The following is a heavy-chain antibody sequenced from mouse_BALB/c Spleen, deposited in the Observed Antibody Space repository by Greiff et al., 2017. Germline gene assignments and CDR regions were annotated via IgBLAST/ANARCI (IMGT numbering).Heavy chain of an antibody. J-gene: IGHJ4*01. CDR2: ISSGSSTI. CDR1: GFTFSSFG. V-gene: IGHV5-17*02. Sequence: EVKLVESGGGLVQPGGSRKLSCAASGFTFSSFGMHWVRQAPEKGLEWVAYISSGSSTIYYADTVKGRFTISRDNPKNTLFLQMTSLRSEDTAMYYCARVYGYDYAMDYWGQGTSVTVSS. D-gene: IGHD2-2*01. CDR3: ARVYGYDYAMDY.